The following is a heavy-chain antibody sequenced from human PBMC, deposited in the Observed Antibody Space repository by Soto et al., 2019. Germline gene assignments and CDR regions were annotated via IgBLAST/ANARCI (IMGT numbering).Heavy chain of an antibody. CDR2: IYYSGST. J-gene: IGHJ4*02. D-gene: IGHD1-1*01. CDR3: ARLQLERLIWL. Sequence: PSETLSLTCTVSGDSISSGAHYWTWIRQPPGKGLEWIGHIYYSGSTYYNPSLRSRLIMSVDTSKNQFSLNLTSVTAADTAVYFCARLQLERLIWLWGQGTLVTVSS. CDR1: GDSISSGAHY. V-gene: IGHV4-30-4*01.